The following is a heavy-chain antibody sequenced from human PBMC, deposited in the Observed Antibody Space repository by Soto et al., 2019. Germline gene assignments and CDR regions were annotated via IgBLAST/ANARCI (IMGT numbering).Heavy chain of an antibody. V-gene: IGHV3-9*01. D-gene: IGHD3-3*01. CDR3: AKGPSSDYDLPPDY. J-gene: IGHJ4*02. Sequence: GGSLRLSCAASGFTFDDYAMHWVRQAPGKGLEWVSGISWNSGSIGYADSVKGRFTISRDNAKNSLYLQMNSLRAEDTALYYCAKGPSSDYDLPPDYWGQGTLVTVSS. CDR1: GFTFDDYA. CDR2: ISWNSGSI.